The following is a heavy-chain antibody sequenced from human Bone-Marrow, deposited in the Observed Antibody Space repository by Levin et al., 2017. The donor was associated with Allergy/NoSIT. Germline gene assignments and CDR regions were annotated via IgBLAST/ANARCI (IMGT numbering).Heavy chain of an antibody. CDR2: ISRNRNSI. CDR3: SRDISADKYGSGSLV. CDR1: GFVFGDFA. D-gene: IGHD3-10*01. V-gene: IGHV3-9*01. Sequence: GGSLRLSCASSGFVFGDFAMYWVRQAPGKGLEWVSGISRNRNSICYADSVKGRFTISRANAKHSLYLQMNSLRVADTALYYCSRDISADKYGSGSLVWGQGTLVTVSS. J-gene: IGHJ4*02.